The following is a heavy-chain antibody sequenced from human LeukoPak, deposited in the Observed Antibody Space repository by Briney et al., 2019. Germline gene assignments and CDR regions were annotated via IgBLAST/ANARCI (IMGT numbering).Heavy chain of an antibody. CDR1: GFTFSSYA. CDR2: ISGSGGST. V-gene: IGHV3-23*01. Sequence: PGGSLRLSCAASGFTFSSYAMSWVRQAPGKGLEWVSAISGSGGSTYYADSVKGRFTISRDNSKNTLYLQMNSLRAEDTAVYYCAKLDDSSSWYYYYYGMDVWGQGTTVTVSS. D-gene: IGHD6-13*01. J-gene: IGHJ6*02. CDR3: AKLDDSSSWYYYYYGMDV.